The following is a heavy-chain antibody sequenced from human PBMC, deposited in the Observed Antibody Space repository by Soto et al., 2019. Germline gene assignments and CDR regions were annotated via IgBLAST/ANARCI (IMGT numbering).Heavy chain of an antibody. CDR3: AHRRIGVSQWYYGDFDY. D-gene: IGHD3-10*01. CDR1: GFSLGTSGVG. Sequence: QITLKESGPTLVTPTQTLTLTCTFSGFSLGTSGVGVSWIRQPPGKALEWLVIIYWDDDKRYSPSLRSRLTLTKDTSRNKVVLTMTNVDPVDTATYFCAHRRIGVSQWYYGDFDYCGQGTLVTVSS. J-gene: IGHJ4*02. CDR2: IYWDDDK. V-gene: IGHV2-5*02.